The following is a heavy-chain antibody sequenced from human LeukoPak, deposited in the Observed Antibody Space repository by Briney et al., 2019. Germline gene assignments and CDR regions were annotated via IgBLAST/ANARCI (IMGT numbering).Heavy chain of an antibody. CDR1: GFTFSSYA. CDR3: TTDWEMIPPDY. CDR2: ISSSSSYI. V-gene: IGHV3-21*05. J-gene: IGHJ4*02. Sequence: GGSLRLSCAASGFTFSSYAMSWVRQAPGKGLEWVSYISSSSSYIYYADSVKGRFTISRDNAKNSLYLQMNSLKTEDTAVYYCTTDWEMIPPDYWGQGTLVTVSS. D-gene: IGHD3-16*01.